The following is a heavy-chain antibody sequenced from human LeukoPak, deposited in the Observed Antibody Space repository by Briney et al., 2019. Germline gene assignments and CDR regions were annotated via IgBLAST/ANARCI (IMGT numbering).Heavy chain of an antibody. J-gene: IGHJ5*02. V-gene: IGHV1-18*01. CDR2: ISAYNGNT. CDR3: ARDLPQYQLLIYNWFDP. Sequence: GASVKVSCKASGYTFTSYGISWVRQAPGQGLEWMGWISAYNGNTNYAQKLQGRITMTTDTSTSTAYMELRSLRSDDTAVYYCARDLPQYQLLIYNWFDPWGQGTLVTVSS. CDR1: GYTFTSYG. D-gene: IGHD2-2*01.